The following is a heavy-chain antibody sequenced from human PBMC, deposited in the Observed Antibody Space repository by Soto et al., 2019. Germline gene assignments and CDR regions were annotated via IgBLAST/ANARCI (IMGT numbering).Heavy chain of an antibody. CDR1: GYTFTGYY. CDR3: ASNLDYYCSGSYLSPIDY. D-gene: IGHD3-10*01. Sequence: QVQLVQSGAEVKKPGASVKVSCKASGYTFTGYYMHWVRQAPGQGLEWMGWINPNSGGTNYAQKFQGRVTMTRDTSISKAYMELSRLRSDDTAVYYCASNLDYYCSGSYLSPIDYGGQGTLVTVSS. V-gene: IGHV1-2*02. CDR2: INPNSGGT. J-gene: IGHJ4*02.